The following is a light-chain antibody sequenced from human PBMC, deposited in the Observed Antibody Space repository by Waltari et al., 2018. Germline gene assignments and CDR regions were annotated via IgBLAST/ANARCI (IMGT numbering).Light chain of an antibody. CDR1: STDGGGYNS. V-gene: IGLV2-14*01. J-gene: IGLJ2*01. CDR2: DVS. Sequence: QSALTQPASVSGSAGQSVTILCAGTSTDGGGYNSVSWYQEHPGQAPRVIIYDVSDRPSGVSDRFSGSKSGNTASLTISGLQAEDEADYYCSSQSSNDVVLFGGGTKLTVL. CDR3: SSQSSNDVVL.